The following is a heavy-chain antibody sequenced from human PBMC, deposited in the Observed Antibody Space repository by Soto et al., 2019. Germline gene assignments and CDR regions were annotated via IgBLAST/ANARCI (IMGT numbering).Heavy chain of an antibody. D-gene: IGHD4-17*01. V-gene: IGHV5-51*01. Sequence: PGESLKISFKASGYSFTNYWIAWVRQMPGKGLEYMGIIYPSDSDSRYSPSFQGQVTFSADKAINTAYLQWSSLKASDTAMYYCARHGFYGDYSSNYFDPWGQGTLVTVSS. CDR3: ARHGFYGDYSSNYFDP. CDR2: IYPSDSDS. CDR1: GYSFTNYW. J-gene: IGHJ5*02.